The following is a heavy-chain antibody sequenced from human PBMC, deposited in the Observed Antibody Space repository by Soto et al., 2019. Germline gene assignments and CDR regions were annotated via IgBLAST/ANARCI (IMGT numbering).Heavy chain of an antibody. D-gene: IGHD6-6*01. CDR2: IYSNGDT. CDR1: SDSMNSGGYY. CDR3: ARRGGSSSGYYYVMDV. Sequence: TLSLTCSVSSDSMNSGGYYWSWIRQHPGKGLEWIGYIYSNGDTYYNPSLKSRVTISVDTSKNQFSLNLTSVTAADTAVYYCARRGGSSSGYYYVMDVWGQGTTVTVSS. V-gene: IGHV4-31*03. J-gene: IGHJ6*02.